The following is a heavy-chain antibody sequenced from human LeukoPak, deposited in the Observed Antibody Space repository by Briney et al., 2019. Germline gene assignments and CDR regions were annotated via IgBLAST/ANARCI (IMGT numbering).Heavy chain of an antibody. Sequence: GASVKVSCKASGYTFTGYYMHWVRQAPGQGLEWMGWINPNSGGTSYAQKFQGRVTMTRDTSISTAYMELSRLRSNDTAVYYCARGSYSSAQFDPWGQGTLVTVSS. J-gene: IGHJ5*02. CDR2: INPNSGGT. CDR1: GYTFTGYY. V-gene: IGHV1-2*02. CDR3: ARGSYSSAQFDP. D-gene: IGHD6-25*01.